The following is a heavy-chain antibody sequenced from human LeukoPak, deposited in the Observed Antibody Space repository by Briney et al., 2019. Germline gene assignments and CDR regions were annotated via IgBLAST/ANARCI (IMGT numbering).Heavy chain of an antibody. Sequence: SVKVSCKASGGTFSSYAISWVRQAPGQGPEWMGGIIPIFGTANYAQKFQGRVTITADESTSTAYMELSSLRSEDTAVYYCATYSSSWYPTSYYFDYWGQGTLVTVSS. CDR2: IIPIFGTA. CDR3: ATYSSSWYPTSYYFDY. J-gene: IGHJ4*02. V-gene: IGHV1-69*13. CDR1: GGTFSSYA. D-gene: IGHD6-13*01.